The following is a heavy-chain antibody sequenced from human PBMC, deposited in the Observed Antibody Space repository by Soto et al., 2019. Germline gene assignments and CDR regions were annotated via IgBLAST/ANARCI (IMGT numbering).Heavy chain of an antibody. CDR1: GGSFSGYY. CDR2: INHSGST. D-gene: IGHD2-8*01. Sequence: SETLSLTCAVYGGSFSGYYWSWIRQPPGKGLEWIGEINHSGSTNYNPSLKSRVTISVDMSKNQFSLKLSSVTAADTAVYYCARARYCTNGVCYRNYYYYYMDVWGKGTTVT. CDR3: ARARYCTNGVCYRNYYYYYMDV. V-gene: IGHV4-34*01. J-gene: IGHJ6*03.